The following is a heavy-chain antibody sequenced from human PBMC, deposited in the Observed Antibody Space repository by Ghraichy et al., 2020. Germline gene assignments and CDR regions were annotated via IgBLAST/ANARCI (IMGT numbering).Heavy chain of an antibody. Sequence: SGPTLVKPTQTLTLTCTFSGFSLSTSGVGVGWIRQPPGKALEWLALIYWDDDKRYSPSLKSRLTITKDTSKNQVVLTMTNMDPVDTATYYCAHSHYDFWSGYPYYYYYMDVWGKGTTVTVSS. D-gene: IGHD3-3*01. CDR1: GFSLSTSGVG. CDR3: AHSHYDFWSGYPYYYYYMDV. V-gene: IGHV2-5*02. CDR2: IYWDDDK. J-gene: IGHJ6*03.